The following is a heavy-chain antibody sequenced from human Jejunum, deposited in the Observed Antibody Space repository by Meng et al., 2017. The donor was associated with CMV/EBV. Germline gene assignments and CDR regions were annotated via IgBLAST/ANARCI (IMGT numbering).Heavy chain of an antibody. CDR2: IYHSGST. J-gene: IGHJ4*02. CDR1: GYSISNAYY. D-gene: IGHD6-13*01. V-gene: IGHV4-38-2*01. Sequence: VSGYSISNAYYWGWIRQPPGKGLEWMGTIYHSGSTYYNPSLKSRVTMSVDTSKNQFPLRLTSVTAADTAVYYCARFGTGAAALFDYWSQGTLVTVSS. CDR3: ARFGTGAAALFDY.